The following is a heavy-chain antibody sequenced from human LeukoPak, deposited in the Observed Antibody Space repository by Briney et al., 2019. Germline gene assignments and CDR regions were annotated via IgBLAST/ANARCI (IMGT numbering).Heavy chain of an antibody. Sequence: ASVKVSCKASGYTFTSYDINWVRQATGQGLEWMGWMNPNSGNAGYAQKFQGRVTMTEDTSTDTAYMELSGLRSEDTAVYYCATMGLLRYFDWLLRSDWFDPWGQGTLVTVSS. CDR2: MNPNSGNA. J-gene: IGHJ5*02. CDR1: GYTFTSYD. CDR3: ATMGLLRYFDWLLRSDWFDP. D-gene: IGHD3-9*01. V-gene: IGHV1-8*01.